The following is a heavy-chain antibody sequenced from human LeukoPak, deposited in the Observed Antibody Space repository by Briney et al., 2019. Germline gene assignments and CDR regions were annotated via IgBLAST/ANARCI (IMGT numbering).Heavy chain of an antibody. Sequence: PGGSLRLSCAASGFTVSSNYMSWVRQAPGKGLEWVSVIYSGGNTYYADSVKGRFTISRDNSKKTLYLQMNSLRAEDTAVYYCATEGSGWYYFDYWGQGTLVTVSS. CDR2: IYSGGNT. CDR3: ATEGSGWYYFDY. V-gene: IGHV3-53*01. J-gene: IGHJ4*02. CDR1: GFTVSSNY. D-gene: IGHD6-19*01.